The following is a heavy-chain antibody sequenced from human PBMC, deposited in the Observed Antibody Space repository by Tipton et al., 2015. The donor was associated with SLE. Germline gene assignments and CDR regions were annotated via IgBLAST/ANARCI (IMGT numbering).Heavy chain of an antibody. CDR2: IHHSGST. Sequence: TLSLTCAVYGGSLSGYYWSWIRQPPGKGLEWIGYIHHSGSTYYNPSLKSRVTLSVDTSENQFSLKLTSVTAADTAVYYCARGKISRPSGSYYLASKRFDSWGQGVLVTVSS. J-gene: IGHJ5*01. CDR3: ARGKISRPSGSYYLASKRFDS. D-gene: IGHD3-10*01. CDR1: GGSLSGYY. V-gene: IGHV4-34*01.